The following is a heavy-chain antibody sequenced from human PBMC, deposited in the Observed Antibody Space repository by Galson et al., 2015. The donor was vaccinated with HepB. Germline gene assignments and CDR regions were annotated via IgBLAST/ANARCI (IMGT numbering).Heavy chain of an antibody. Sequence: SLRLSCAASGFTFSSYAMSWVRQAPGKGLEWVSGISGSGGATYYADSGKGRFTISRDNSKNTLYLQMKSLRAEDTGVYYCAKEISGTYYPCYFDYWGQGILVTVSS. CDR3: AKEISGTYYPCYFDY. D-gene: IGHD1-26*01. J-gene: IGHJ4*02. CDR1: GFTFSSYA. V-gene: IGHV3-23*01. CDR2: ISGSGGAT.